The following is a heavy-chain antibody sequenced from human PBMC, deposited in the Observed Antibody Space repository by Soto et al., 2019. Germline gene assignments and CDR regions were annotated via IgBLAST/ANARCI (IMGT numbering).Heavy chain of an antibody. Sequence: QVQLQESGPGLVKPSETLSLTCTVSGGSISSYYWSWIRQPPGKGLEWIGYIYYSGSTNYNPSLKCRVTISVDTSKNQFALKRSSVTAADTAVYYCARLWGYYFDYWGQGTLVTVSS. CDR3: ARLWGYYFDY. J-gene: IGHJ4*02. CDR2: IYYSGST. CDR1: GGSISSYY. D-gene: IGHD3-16*01. V-gene: IGHV4-59*08.